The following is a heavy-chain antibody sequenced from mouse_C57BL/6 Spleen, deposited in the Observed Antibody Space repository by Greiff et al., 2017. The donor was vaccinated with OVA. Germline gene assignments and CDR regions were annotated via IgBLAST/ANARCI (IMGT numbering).Heavy chain of an antibody. V-gene: IGHV1-62-2*01. CDR1: GYTFTEYT. CDR2: FYPGSGSI. D-gene: IGHD3-2*02. Sequence: QVQLKQSGAELVKPGASVKLSCKASGYTFTEYTIHWVKQRSGQGLEWIGWFYPGSGSIKYNEKFKDKATLTADKSSSTVYMELSRLTSEDSAVYFCARHEEEGTAQATSGYAMDYWGQGTSVTVSS. CDR3: ARHEEEGTAQATSGYAMDY. J-gene: IGHJ4*01.